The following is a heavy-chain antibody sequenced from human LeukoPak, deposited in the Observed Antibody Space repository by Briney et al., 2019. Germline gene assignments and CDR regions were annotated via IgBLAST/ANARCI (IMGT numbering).Heavy chain of an antibody. Sequence: NPSETLSLTCTVSGNSFGDYYWSWIRQPAGKGLEWIGRIYTSGSTTYNPSLKSRVTMSVDTSKNQFSLKLSSVTPADTAVYYCARGGYYGLGNDFRFDPWGQGTLVTVSS. J-gene: IGHJ5*02. CDR2: IYTSGST. CDR1: GNSFGDYY. CDR3: ARGGYYGLGNDFRFDP. V-gene: IGHV4-4*07. D-gene: IGHD3-10*01.